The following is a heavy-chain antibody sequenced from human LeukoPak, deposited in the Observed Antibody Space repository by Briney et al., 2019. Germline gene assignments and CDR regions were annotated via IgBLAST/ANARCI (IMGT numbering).Heavy chain of an antibody. Sequence: GRSLRLSCAASGFTFDDYAMHWVRQAPGKGLEWVSGISWNSGSIGYADSVKGRFTISRDNAKNSLYLQMNSLRAGDTALYYCAKGPDGSGYYTGLDYWGQGTLVTVSS. V-gene: IGHV3-9*01. CDR1: GFTFDDYA. J-gene: IGHJ4*02. CDR3: AKGPDGSGYYTGLDY. D-gene: IGHD3-22*01. CDR2: ISWNSGSI.